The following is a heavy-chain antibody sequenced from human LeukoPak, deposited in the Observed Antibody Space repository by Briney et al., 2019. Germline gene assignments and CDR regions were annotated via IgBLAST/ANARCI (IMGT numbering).Heavy chain of an antibody. CDR3: AKDRYSGYAPYYFDY. D-gene: IGHD5-12*01. CDR1: GFTFSSYA. CDR2: ISGSGGST. Sequence: GGSLRLSCAASGFTFSSYAMSWVRQAPGKGLEWVSAISGSGGSTCYADSVKGRFTISRDNSKNTLYLQMNSLRAEDTAVYYCAKDRYSGYAPYYFDYWGQGTLVTVSS. J-gene: IGHJ4*02. V-gene: IGHV3-23*01.